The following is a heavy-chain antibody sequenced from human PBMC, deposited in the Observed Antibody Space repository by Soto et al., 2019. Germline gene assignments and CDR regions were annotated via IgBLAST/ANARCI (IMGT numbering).Heavy chain of an antibody. D-gene: IGHD3-22*01. J-gene: IGHJ4*02. CDR1: GWSFTSYW. CDR2: IYPGDSDT. CDR3: ARFFRDYYDSSGYLWY. V-gene: IGHV5-51*01. Sequence: GHSVKISGKCSGWSFTSYWMGWVRQIPGKGLEWMGIIYPGDSDTRYSPSFQGQVTISADKSISTAYLQWSSLKASDTAMYYCARFFRDYYDSSGYLWYWGQGTLVTVSS.